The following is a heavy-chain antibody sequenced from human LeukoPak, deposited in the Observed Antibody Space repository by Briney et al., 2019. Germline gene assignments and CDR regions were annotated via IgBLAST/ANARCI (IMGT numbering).Heavy chain of an antibody. CDR1: GFTSSSYW. CDR2: IHQDGSIQ. Sequence: GGSLRLSCAASGFTSSSYWMTWVRQAPGRGLEWVANIHQDGSIQFYVDSVKGRFTVPRDNARNLLYLQMNGLRAEDTAVYYCARARGSYVEAAYWGQGTLVTVSS. D-gene: IGHD3-16*01. J-gene: IGHJ4*02. V-gene: IGHV3-7*01. CDR3: ARARGSYVEAAY.